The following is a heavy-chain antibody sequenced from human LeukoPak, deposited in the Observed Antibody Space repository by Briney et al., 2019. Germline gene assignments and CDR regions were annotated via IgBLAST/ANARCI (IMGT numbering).Heavy chain of an antibody. CDR2: FIPLFGTP. Sequence: SVKVSCKASGGTFISYTISWVRQAPGQGLEWMGGFIPLFGTPDYAQKFQGRVTITADKSTSTAYMELSSLRSEDTAVYYCASATLRCSGGSCYEMDVWGKGTTVTVSS. CDR3: ASATLRCSGGSCYEMDV. J-gene: IGHJ6*04. D-gene: IGHD2-15*01. V-gene: IGHV1-69*06. CDR1: GGTFISYT.